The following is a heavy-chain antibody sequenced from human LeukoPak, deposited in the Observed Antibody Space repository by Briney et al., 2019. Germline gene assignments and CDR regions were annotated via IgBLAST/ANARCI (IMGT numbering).Heavy chain of an antibody. D-gene: IGHD5-24*01. CDR2: ISSSSSYI. CDR3: ARGGDGYSRFDP. Sequence: PGGSLRLSCAASGFTFSSYSMNWVRQAPGKGLEWVSSISSSSSYIYYADSVKGRFTISRDNAKNSLYLQMNSLRVEDTAVYYCARGGDGYSRFDPWGQGTLVTVSS. J-gene: IGHJ5*02. CDR1: GFTFSSYS. V-gene: IGHV3-21*01.